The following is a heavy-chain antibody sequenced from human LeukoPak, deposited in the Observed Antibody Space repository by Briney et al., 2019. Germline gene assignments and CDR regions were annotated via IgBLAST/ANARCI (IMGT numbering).Heavy chain of an antibody. J-gene: IGHJ6*03. CDR2: INPNSGGT. V-gene: IGHV1-2*02. CDR3: ARGQVVRGVMITYYYYYMDV. CDR1: GYTFTGYY. Sequence: GASVKVSCKASGYTFTGYYMHWVRQAPGQGLEWMGWINPNSGGTNYAQKFQGRVTMTRDTSISTAYMELSRLRSDDTAVYYCARGQVVRGVMITYYYYYMDVWGKGTTVTISS. D-gene: IGHD3-10*01.